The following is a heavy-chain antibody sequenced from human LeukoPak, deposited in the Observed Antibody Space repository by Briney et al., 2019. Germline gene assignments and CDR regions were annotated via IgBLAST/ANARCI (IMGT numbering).Heavy chain of an antibody. J-gene: IGHJ3*02. V-gene: IGHV1-2*02. Sequence: ASVKVSCKASGYTFTSYGISWVRQAPGQGLECMGWINPNSGDTDYAQKFQGRVTMTRDRSINTGYMELSRLRSDDTAVYYCAMASNANDYGARGAFDIWGQGTMVTVSS. CDR2: INPNSGDT. CDR3: AMASNANDYGARGAFDI. CDR1: GYTFTSYG. D-gene: IGHD4-17*01.